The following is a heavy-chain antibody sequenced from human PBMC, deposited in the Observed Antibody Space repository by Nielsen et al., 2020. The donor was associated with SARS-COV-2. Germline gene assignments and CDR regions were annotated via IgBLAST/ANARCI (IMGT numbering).Heavy chain of an antibody. CDR3: ARGPRNWALDY. D-gene: IGHD7-27*01. CDR2: ILPDGSNK. J-gene: IGHJ4*02. Sequence: GESLKISYAASGFNISCCPMHWVRQAPGRGLEWVAVILPDGSNKYYADSVTGRFTISRDDSKNMMYLQMNSLRPEDTALYYCARGPRNWALDYWGQGTLVTVSS. V-gene: IGHV3-30*01. CDR1: GFNISCCP.